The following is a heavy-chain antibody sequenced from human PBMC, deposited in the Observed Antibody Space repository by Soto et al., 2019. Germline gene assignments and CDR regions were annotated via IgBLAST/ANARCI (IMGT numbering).Heavy chain of an antibody. CDR3: ARGGTYRSTTSCYFDY. CDR1: GCKFSSYW. CDR2: IDNDGSST. Sequence: PGGSLRLSCATSGCKFSSYWMHWVRQTPGKGLVWVSRIDNDGSSTVYADSVKGRFTISRDNAQNTLYLQMNSLRAEDTAVYYCARGGTYRSTTSCYFDYWGQRPLVTVYS. J-gene: IGHJ4*02. D-gene: IGHD2-2*01. V-gene: IGHV3-74*01.